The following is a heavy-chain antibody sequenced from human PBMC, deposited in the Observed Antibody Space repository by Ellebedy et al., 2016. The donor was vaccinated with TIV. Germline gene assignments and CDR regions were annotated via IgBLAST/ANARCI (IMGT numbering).Heavy chain of an antibody. V-gene: IGHV1-18*01. D-gene: IGHD4-17*01. J-gene: IGHJ4*02. Sequence: ASVKVSCKASGYIFTSYGISWVRQAPGQGLEWMGWISVYNGNTNYAQKFQDRVTMTTDTSANTAYMELRSLRSDDTAVYYCARDSGGDYVEFDYWGQGTLVTVSS. CDR1: GYIFTSYG. CDR3: ARDSGGDYVEFDY. CDR2: ISVYNGNT.